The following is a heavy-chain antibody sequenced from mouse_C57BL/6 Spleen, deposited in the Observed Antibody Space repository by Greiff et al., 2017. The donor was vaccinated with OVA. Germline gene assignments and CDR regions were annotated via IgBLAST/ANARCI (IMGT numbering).Heavy chain of an antibody. D-gene: IGHD2-4*01. V-gene: IGHV5-9-1*02. CDR1: GFTFSSYA. Sequence: EVKLMESGEGLVKPGGSLKLSCAASGFTFSSYAMSWVRQTPEKRLEWVAYISSGGDYIYYADTVKGRFTISRDNARNTLYLQMSSLKSEDTAMYYCTREGYDFVYYAMDYWGQGTSVTVSS. J-gene: IGHJ4*01. CDR3: TREGYDFVYYAMDY. CDR2: ISSGGDYI.